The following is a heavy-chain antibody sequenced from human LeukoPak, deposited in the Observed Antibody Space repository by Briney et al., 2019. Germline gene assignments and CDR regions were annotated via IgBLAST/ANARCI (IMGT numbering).Heavy chain of an antibody. J-gene: IGHJ3*02. CDR1: GFTFDDYA. CDR2: ISGSGGST. CDR3: AKQGLSSPDAFDI. V-gene: IGHV3-23*01. D-gene: IGHD6-13*01. Sequence: PGRSLRLSCAASGFTFDDYAMHWVRHAPGKGLEWVSGISGSGGSTYYADSVKGRFTISRDISKNTLYLQMNSLRAEDTAVYYCAKQGLSSPDAFDIGGQGTMVTVSS.